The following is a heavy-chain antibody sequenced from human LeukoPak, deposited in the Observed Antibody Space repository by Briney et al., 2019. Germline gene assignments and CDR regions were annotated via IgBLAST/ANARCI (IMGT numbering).Heavy chain of an antibody. CDR3: AKTFIAVANPIDY. J-gene: IGHJ4*02. CDR1: GFTLSSYA. D-gene: IGHD6-19*01. V-gene: IGHV3-23*01. Sequence: PGGSLRLSCAASGFTLSSYAMSWVRQAPGKGLEWVSVISGGGTSTYYADSVKGRFTISKDNSRNTLYLQMNSLGAEDTAVYYCAKTFIAVANPIDYWGQGTLVTVSS. CDR2: ISGGGTST.